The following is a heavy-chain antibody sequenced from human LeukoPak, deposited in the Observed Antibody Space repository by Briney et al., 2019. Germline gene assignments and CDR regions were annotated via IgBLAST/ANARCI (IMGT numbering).Heavy chain of an antibody. D-gene: IGHD3-9*01. V-gene: IGHV1-2*02. CDR2: INPNSGGT. CDR1: GYTFTGYY. Sequence: GASVKVSCKASGYTFTGYYMHWVRQAPGQGLEWMGWINPNSGGTNYAQKFQGRVTMTRDTSISTAYMELSRLRSDDTAVYYCARCGLRYFPQTVYYYYMVVWGKGTTVTVSS. J-gene: IGHJ6*03. CDR3: ARCGLRYFPQTVYYYYMVV.